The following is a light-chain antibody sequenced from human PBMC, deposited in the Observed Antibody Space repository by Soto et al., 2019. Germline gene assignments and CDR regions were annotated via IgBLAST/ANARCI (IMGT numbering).Light chain of an antibody. CDR2: EVS. CDR1: SSDVGCYNY. Sequence: QSALTQPASVSGSPGQSITISCTGTSSDVGCYNYVSWYQQHPGKAPKLRIYEVSNRPSGVSNRFSGSKSGNTASLTISGLPAEDEADYYCSSYTSSSTPVVFGGGTKLTVL. CDR3: SSYTSSSTPVV. J-gene: IGLJ2*01. V-gene: IGLV2-14*01.